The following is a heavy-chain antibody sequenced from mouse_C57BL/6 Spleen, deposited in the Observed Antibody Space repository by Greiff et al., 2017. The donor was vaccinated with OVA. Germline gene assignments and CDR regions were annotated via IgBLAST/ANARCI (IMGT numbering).Heavy chain of an antibody. CDR2: IDPSDSET. CDR3: ARKHDGYPGFAY. CDR1: GYTFTSYW. V-gene: IGHV1-52*01. D-gene: IGHD2-3*01. Sequence: QVQLQQPGAELVRPGSSVKLSCKASGYTFTSYWMHWVKQRPIQGLEWIGNIDPSDSETHYNQKFKDKATLTVDKSSSTAYMQLSSLTSEDSAVYYGARKHDGYPGFAYWGQGTLVTVSA. J-gene: IGHJ3*01.